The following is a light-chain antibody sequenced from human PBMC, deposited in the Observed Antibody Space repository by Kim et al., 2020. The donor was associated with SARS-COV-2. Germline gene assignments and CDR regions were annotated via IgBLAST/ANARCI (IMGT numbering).Light chain of an antibody. CDR1: SGNGSDA. J-gene: IGLJ2*01. Sequence: SVKPSCRLGSGNGSDAIAWDQQQKEQGARYMMKINSDGSHSKGDGIPGLFSGSSYGAERYITISRHQAEDEDDYYCQDWGTGIQVFGGGTKLTVL. CDR3: QDWGTGIQV. CDR2: INSDGSH. V-gene: IGLV4-69*01.